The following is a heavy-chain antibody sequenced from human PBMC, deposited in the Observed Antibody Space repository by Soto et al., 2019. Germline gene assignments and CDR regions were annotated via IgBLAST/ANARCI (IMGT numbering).Heavy chain of an antibody. Sequence: ASVKVSCKASGYTFTSYAMHWVRQAPGQRLEWMGWINAGNGNTKYSQKFQGRVTITRDTSASTAYMELSSLRSEDTAVYYCALDPVLRYFDWLFYWGQGTLVTVSS. J-gene: IGHJ4*02. D-gene: IGHD3-9*01. CDR1: GYTFTSYA. CDR2: INAGNGNT. CDR3: ALDPVLRYFDWLFY. V-gene: IGHV1-3*01.